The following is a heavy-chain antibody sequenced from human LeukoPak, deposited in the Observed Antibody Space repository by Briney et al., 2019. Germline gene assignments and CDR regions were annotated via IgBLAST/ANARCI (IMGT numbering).Heavy chain of an antibody. Sequence: SETLSLTCAVYGGSFSGYYWSWIRQPPGKGLEWIGEVNHSGSTNYNPSLKSRVTISVGTSKNQFSLKLSYVTAADTAVYYCARAGHRGIAVWGQGTLVTVSS. CDR3: ARAGHRGIAV. J-gene: IGHJ4*02. CDR1: GGSFSGYY. CDR2: VNHSGST. V-gene: IGHV4-34*01. D-gene: IGHD6-19*01.